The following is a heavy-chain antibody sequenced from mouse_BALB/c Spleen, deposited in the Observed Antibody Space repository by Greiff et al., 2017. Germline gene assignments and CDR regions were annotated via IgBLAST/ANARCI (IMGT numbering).Heavy chain of an antibody. CDR3: ARSSLQVYYAMDY. D-gene: IGHD6-1*01. V-gene: IGHV1-4*02. J-gene: IGHJ4*01. Sequence: VQLQESGAELARPGASVKMSCKASGYTFTSYTMHWVKQRPGQGLEWIGYINPSSGYTEYNQKFKDKTTLTADKSSSTAYMQLSSLTSEDSAVYYCARSSLQVYYAMDYWGKGTSVTVSS. CDR1: GYTFTSYT. CDR2: INPSSGYT.